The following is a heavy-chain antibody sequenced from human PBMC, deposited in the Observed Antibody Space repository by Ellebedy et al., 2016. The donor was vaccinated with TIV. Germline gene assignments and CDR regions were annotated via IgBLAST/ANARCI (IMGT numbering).Heavy chain of an antibody. D-gene: IGHD2-2*01. Sequence: GGSLRLSXAASGFTFSSYGMSWVRQAPGKGLEWVSAISGSGISTYYADSVKGRFTISRDNSKNTLYLQMNSLRVEDTAVYYCLRYYSSTNCYGNDDAFDIWGQGTMVTVSS. CDR1: GFTFSSYG. CDR3: LRYYSSTNCYGNDDAFDI. V-gene: IGHV3-23*01. CDR2: ISGSGIST. J-gene: IGHJ3*02.